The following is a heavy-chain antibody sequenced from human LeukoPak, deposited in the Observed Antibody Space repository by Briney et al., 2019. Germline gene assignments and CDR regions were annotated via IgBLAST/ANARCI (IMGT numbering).Heavy chain of an antibody. CDR3: ARAAYSNYLDYYYYMDV. CDR1: GFTFSSYA. V-gene: IGHV3-30*01. J-gene: IGHJ6*03. D-gene: IGHD4-11*01. CDR2: ISYDGSNK. Sequence: PGGSLRLSCAASGFTFSSYAMHWVRQAPGKGLEWVAVISYDGSNKYYADSVKGRFTISRDNSKNTLYLQMNSLRAKDTAVYYCARAAYSNYLDYYYYMDVWGKGTTVTVSS.